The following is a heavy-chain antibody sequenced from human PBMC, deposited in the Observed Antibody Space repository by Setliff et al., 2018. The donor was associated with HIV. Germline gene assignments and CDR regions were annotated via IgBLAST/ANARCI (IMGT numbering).Heavy chain of an antibody. CDR2: INGDGSTT. CDR3: AKDKGQKYADY. CDR1: GFTLSSYW. V-gene: IGHV3-74*01. Sequence: PGGSLRLSCAASGFTLSSYWMHWVRQAPGKGLVYVSHINGDGSTTTYADSVKGRFTISRDNAKNTLYLQMNSLRAEDTAVYYCAKDKGQKYADYWGQGTMVTVSS. J-gene: IGHJ4*02. D-gene: IGHD3-10*01.